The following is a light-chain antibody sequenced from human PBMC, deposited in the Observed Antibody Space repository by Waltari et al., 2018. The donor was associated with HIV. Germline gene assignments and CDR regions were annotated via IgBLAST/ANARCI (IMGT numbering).Light chain of an antibody. V-gene: IGKV4-1*01. CDR1: QSVLYSSNNKNY. CDR3: QQYYSTIT. J-gene: IGKJ5*01. CDR2: WAS. Sequence: IVMPQSPDSLAVSLGERATINCKSSQSVLYSSNNKNYLAWYQQKPGQPPKLVIYWASTRESGVPDRFSGSGSGTDFTLTISSLQAEDVAVYYCQQYYSTITFGQGTRLEIK.